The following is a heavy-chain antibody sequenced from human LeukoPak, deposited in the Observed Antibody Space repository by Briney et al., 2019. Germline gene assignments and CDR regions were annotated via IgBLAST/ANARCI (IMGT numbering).Heavy chain of an antibody. CDR3: ARDNDWAFDY. CDR2: INHNGETI. J-gene: IGHJ4*02. D-gene: IGHD3-9*01. Sequence: GGSLRLSCAASGFPFSSYVMSWVRQAPGKGLERVSYINHNGETIYYPDFVKGRFTISRDNAKNSLHLQMNSLRDEDTAVYYCARDNDWAFDYWGQGTLVTVSS. V-gene: IGHV3-48*02. CDR1: GFPFSSYV.